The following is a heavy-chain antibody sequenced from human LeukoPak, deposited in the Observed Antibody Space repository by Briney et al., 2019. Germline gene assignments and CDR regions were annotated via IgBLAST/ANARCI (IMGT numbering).Heavy chain of an antibody. D-gene: IGHD6-19*01. Sequence: GGSLRLSCAASEFSFSTYNMNWVRQAPGKGLEWVSSISSGSSYIYYADSVKGRFTISRDNSKNTLYLQMSSLRAEDTAVYYCARDRYSSGWYGDFDCWGQGTLVTVSS. CDR3: ARDRYSSGWYGDFDC. V-gene: IGHV3-21*01. CDR2: ISSGSSYI. J-gene: IGHJ4*02. CDR1: EFSFSTYN.